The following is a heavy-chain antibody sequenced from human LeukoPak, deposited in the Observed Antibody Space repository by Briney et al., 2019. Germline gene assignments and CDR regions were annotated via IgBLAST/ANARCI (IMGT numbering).Heavy chain of an antibody. D-gene: IGHD2-2*01. Sequence: SVKVSCKASGGTFSSYAISWVRQAPGQGLEWMGGIIPIFGTANYAQKFQGRVTITADESTSTAYMELSSLRSEDTAVYYCAGYCSSTSCPIDYWGQGTLVTVSP. CDR2: IIPIFGTA. V-gene: IGHV1-69*13. CDR1: GGTFSSYA. J-gene: IGHJ4*02. CDR3: AGYCSSTSCPIDY.